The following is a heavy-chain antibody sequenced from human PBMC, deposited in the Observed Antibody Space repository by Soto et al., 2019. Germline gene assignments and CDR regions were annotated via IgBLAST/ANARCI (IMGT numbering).Heavy chain of an antibody. J-gene: IGHJ5*02. Sequence: ASVKVSCKASGYTFTSYGISWVRQAPGQGLEWMGWISAYNGNTNYAQKLQGRVTMTTDTSTSTAYMELRSLRSDETAVYYCARKSSSWYIVDWFDPWGQGTLVTVSS. V-gene: IGHV1-18*01. CDR1: GYTFTSYG. CDR2: ISAYNGNT. D-gene: IGHD6-13*01. CDR3: ARKSSSWYIVDWFDP.